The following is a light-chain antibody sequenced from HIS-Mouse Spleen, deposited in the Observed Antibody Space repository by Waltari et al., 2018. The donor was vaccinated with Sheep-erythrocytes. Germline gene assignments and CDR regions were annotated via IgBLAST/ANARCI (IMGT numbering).Light chain of an antibody. CDR1: SSDVDGYNY. V-gene: IGLV2-11*01. CDR3: CSYAGSYNHV. CDR2: DVS. J-gene: IGLJ1*01. Sequence: QSALTQPRSVSGSPGQSVTIPCTGTSSDVDGYNYVSWYQQHPGKAPKLMIYDVSKRPSWVPDPFSCSQSGNTASLTISGLQAEDEADYYCCSYAGSYNHVFATGTKVTVL.